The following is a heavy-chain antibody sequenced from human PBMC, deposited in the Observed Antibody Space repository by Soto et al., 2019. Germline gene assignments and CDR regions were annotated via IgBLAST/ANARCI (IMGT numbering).Heavy chain of an antibody. V-gene: IGHV4-31*03. J-gene: IGHJ3*02. CDR3: ARDMVAGAVAGSDAFDI. CDR2: IYYSGST. Sequence: QVQLQESGPGLVKPSQTLSLTCTVSGGSISSGGYYWSWIRQHPGKGLEWIGYIYYSGSTYYNPSLKSRVTISVDTSKNQFSLKLSSVTAADTAVYYCARDMVAGAVAGSDAFDIWGQGTMVTVSS. D-gene: IGHD6-19*01. CDR1: GGSISSGGYY.